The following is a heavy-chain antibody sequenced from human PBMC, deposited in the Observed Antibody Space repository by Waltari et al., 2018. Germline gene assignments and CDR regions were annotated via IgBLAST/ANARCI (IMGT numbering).Heavy chain of an antibody. CDR3: ARGRNTNYVVYGMDV. CDR1: GFRVGSNY. CDR2: IFAGGST. V-gene: IGHV3-66*02. J-gene: IGHJ6*02. Sequence: EVQLVESGGGLVQPGGSLRLSCAASGFRVGSNYLSWGRQAPGKGLEWVSVIFAGGSTSHADSVKGRFTISRDISKSTLYLRMNSLRVEDTAVYYCARGRNTNYVVYGMDVWGQGTTVTVSS. D-gene: IGHD4-4*01.